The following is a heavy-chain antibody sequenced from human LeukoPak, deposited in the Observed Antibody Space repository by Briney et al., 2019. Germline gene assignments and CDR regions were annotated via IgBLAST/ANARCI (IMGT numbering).Heavy chain of an antibody. Sequence: ASVKVSCKASEYPFTSYYIHWVRQAPGQGLEWMGLINPSSGSTNYAQKFLGRVTMTRDTSTSTAHMELSSLRSEDTAVYCCARPGSPAAGASDFHHWGQGTLVTVSS. V-gene: IGHV1-46*01. CDR1: EYPFTSYY. J-gene: IGHJ1*01. CDR3: ARPGSPAAGASDFHH. CDR2: INPSSGST. D-gene: IGHD6-13*01.